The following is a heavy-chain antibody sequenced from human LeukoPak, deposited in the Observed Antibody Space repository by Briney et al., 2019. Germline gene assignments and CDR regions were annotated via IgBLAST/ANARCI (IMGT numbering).Heavy chain of an antibody. V-gene: IGHV4-59*01. CDR3: ARERSGWSRAFDY. D-gene: IGHD6-19*01. CDR1: GGSISSNY. Sequence: SETLSLTCTVSGGSISSNYWSWIRQPPGKGLEWIGYIYYSGSTNYNPSLKSRVTISVDTSKNQFSLKLSSVTAADTAVYYCARERSGWSRAFDYWGQGTLVTVSS. CDR2: IYYSGST. J-gene: IGHJ4*02.